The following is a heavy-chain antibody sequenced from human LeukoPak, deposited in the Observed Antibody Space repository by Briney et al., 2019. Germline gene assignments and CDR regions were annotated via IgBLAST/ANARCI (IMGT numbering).Heavy chain of an antibody. V-gene: IGHV1-18*01. CDR2: ISAYNGNT. Sequence: ASVKVSCKASGYTFTSYGISWVRQAPGQGLEWMGWISAYNGNTNYAQKLQGRVTMTTDTSTSTAYMELRSLRSDDTAVYYCARDRPLRGDIVVVVAATPGDYWGQGTLVTVSS. D-gene: IGHD2-15*01. J-gene: IGHJ4*02. CDR1: GYTFTSYG. CDR3: ARDRPLRGDIVVVVAATPGDY.